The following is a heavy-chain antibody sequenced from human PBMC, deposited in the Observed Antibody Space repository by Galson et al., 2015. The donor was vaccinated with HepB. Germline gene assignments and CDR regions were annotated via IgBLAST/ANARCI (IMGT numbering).Heavy chain of an antibody. V-gene: IGHV1-69*13. CDR2: IIPIFGTA. J-gene: IGHJ3*02. Sequence: SVKVSCKASGGTFSSYAISWVRQAPGQGLEWMGGIIPIFGTANYAQKFQGRVTITADESTSTAYMELSSLRSEDTAVYYCAREYNWNLTPLGNDAFDIWGQGTMVTVSS. CDR3: AREYNWNLTPLGNDAFDI. D-gene: IGHD1-7*01. CDR1: GGTFSSYA.